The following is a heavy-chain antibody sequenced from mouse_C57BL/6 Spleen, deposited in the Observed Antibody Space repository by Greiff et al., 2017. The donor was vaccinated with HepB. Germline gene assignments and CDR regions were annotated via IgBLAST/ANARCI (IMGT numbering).Heavy chain of an antibody. CDR2: SDWDDDK. D-gene: IGHD2-2*01. Sequence: VMLVESGPGILQSSQTLSLTCSFSGFSLSTSGMGVSWIRQPSGKGLEWLAHSDWDDDKRYNPSLKRRRTISKDTSSNQVFLKLTRVDTADTATYYCARGYGYDDAWFAYWGQGTLVTVSA. J-gene: IGHJ3*01. CDR3: ARGYGYDDAWFAY. V-gene: IGHV8-12*01. CDR1: GFSLSTSGMG.